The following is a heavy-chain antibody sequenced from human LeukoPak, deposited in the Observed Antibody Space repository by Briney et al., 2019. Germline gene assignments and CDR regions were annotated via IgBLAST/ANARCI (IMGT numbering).Heavy chain of an antibody. CDR1: GFIFSRYE. CDR3: ARRYCSSSICLLDY. CDR2: ITTSGSTI. Sequence: PGGSLRLFCAASGFIFSRYEMNWVRQAPGKGLEWVSHITTSGSTIYYADSVKGRFTISRDNAKNSVYLQMNSLRAEDTAVYYCARRYCSSSICLLDYWGQGTLVAVSS. D-gene: IGHD2-2*01. V-gene: IGHV3-48*03. J-gene: IGHJ4*02.